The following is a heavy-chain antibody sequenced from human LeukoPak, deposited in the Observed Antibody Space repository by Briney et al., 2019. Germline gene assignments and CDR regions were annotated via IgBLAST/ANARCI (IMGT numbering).Heavy chain of an antibody. CDR2: ISVDGGSP. D-gene: IGHD1-26*01. CDR3: AKEAGGSYDFGSHFDY. J-gene: IGHJ4*02. CDR1: GFTFYDYV. Sequence: GGSLTLSCAASGFTFYDYVLHWVRQAPGKGLEWLSLISVDGGSPYYADSLKGRFTISRDNSKNSLYLQMNSLRTEDTALYYCAKEAGGSYDFGSHFDYWGQGTLVTVSS. V-gene: IGHV3-43*02.